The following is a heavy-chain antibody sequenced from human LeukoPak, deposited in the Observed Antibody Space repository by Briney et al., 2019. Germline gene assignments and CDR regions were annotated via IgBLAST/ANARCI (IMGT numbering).Heavy chain of an antibody. CDR3: ARAGGLGPITMVRGAPLYYYYMDV. V-gene: IGHV4-59*01. CDR2: IYYSGST. J-gene: IGHJ6*03. D-gene: IGHD3-10*01. CDR1: GGSISSYY. Sequence: SETLSITCTVSGGSISSYYWSWIRQPPGKGLEWIGYIYYSGSTNYNPSLKSRVTISVDTSKNQFSLKLSSVTAADTAVYYCARAGGLGPITMVRGAPLYYYYMDVWGKGTTVTVSS.